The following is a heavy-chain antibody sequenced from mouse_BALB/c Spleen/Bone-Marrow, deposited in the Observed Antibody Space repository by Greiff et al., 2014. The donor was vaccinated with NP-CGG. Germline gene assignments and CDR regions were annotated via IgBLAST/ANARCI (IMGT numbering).Heavy chain of an antibody. CDR2: IYPGNVNT. CDR3: ARGGYDGAWFAY. J-gene: IGHJ3*01. Sequence: QVQLQQSGPELVKPGASVRISCKASGYTFTSYYIHWVKQRPGQGLEWIGRIYPGNVNTNYNEKFKGKATLTADKSSSTAYMQLSSLTSEDSAVYFCARGGYDGAWFAYWGLGTLVTVSA. D-gene: IGHD2-14*01. CDR1: GYTFTSYY. V-gene: IGHV1S56*01.